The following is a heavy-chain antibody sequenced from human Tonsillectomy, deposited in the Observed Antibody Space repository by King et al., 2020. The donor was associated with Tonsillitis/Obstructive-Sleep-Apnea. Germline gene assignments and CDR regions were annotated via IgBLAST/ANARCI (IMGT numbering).Heavy chain of an antibody. V-gene: IGHV5-51*01. CDR3: ARRRDVVVPAAIAGWFDP. Sequence: VQLVESGAEVKKPGESLKISCKGSGYSFSEYWIAWVRQMPGKGLEWMGIIYPDDSYTRYSPSFQGPVTMAVDKSISTAYLQWSSLKASDTAIYYCARRRDVVVPAAIAGWFDPWGQGTLVTVSS. CDR2: IYPDDSYT. CDR1: GYSFSEYW. J-gene: IGHJ5*02. D-gene: IGHD2-2*02.